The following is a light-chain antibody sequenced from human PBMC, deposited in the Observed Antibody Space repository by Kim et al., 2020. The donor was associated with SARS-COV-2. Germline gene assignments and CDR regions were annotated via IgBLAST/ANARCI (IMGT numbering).Light chain of an antibody. CDR3: QQTNSFPYT. CDR2: SAS. CDR1: QPISSW. V-gene: IGKV1D-12*01. Sequence: SAAIGDRVNLTCRASQPISSWLAWFQLKPGKVPKLLISSASSLQDGVPSRFSGSGSGTEFTLTISSLQPEDFGSYYCQQTNSFPYTFGQGTKLEI. J-gene: IGKJ2*01.